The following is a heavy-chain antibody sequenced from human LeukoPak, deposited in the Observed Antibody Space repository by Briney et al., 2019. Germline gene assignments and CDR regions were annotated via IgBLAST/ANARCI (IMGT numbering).Heavy chain of an antibody. CDR3: AIAGKGRQWLVFDAFDI. J-gene: IGHJ3*02. V-gene: IGHV1-18*04. D-gene: IGHD6-19*01. Sequence: GASVKVSCKASGYTFTRYGISWVGQAPGQGRGWMGWISAYNGNTNYTPKLQGRVTMTTATSKTTAYMKLRSLRSDDTAVYYWAIAGKGRQWLVFDAFDIWGQGTMVTVSS. CDR1: GYTFTRYG. CDR2: ISAYNGNT.